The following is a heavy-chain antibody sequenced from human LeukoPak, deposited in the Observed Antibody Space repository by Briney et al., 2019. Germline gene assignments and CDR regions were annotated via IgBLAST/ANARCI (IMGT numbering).Heavy chain of an antibody. Sequence: ASVKVSCKASGYTFTGYYMHWVRQAPGQGLEWMGIINPSGGSTSYAQKLQGRVTMTRDMSTSTVYMELSSLRSEDTAVYYCARVTYYYDSSGYPPYYFDYWGQGTLVTVSS. J-gene: IGHJ4*02. V-gene: IGHV1-46*01. D-gene: IGHD3-22*01. CDR1: GYTFTGYY. CDR2: INPSGGST. CDR3: ARVTYYYDSSGYPPYYFDY.